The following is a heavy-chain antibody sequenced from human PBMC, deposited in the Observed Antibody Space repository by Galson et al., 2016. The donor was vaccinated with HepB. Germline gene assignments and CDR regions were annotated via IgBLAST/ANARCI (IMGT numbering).Heavy chain of an antibody. Sequence: SLRLSCAASGFTFSSYWMTWVRQAPGKGLEWVAVIWYDGSIKYYADDVKGRFNISRDNSKNTLYLQMNSLRAEDTAVYYCVRGHSGSYYGYLDYWGQGALVTVSS. CDR1: GFTFSSYW. CDR2: IWYDGSIK. D-gene: IGHD1-26*01. V-gene: IGHV3-33*01. CDR3: VRGHSGSYYGYLDY. J-gene: IGHJ4*02.